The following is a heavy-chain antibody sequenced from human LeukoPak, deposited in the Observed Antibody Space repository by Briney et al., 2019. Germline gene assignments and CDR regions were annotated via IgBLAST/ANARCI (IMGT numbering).Heavy chain of an antibody. J-gene: IGHJ6*02. V-gene: IGHV1-2*04. CDR3: ARGVIRFLDSYYYYYGMDV. CDR1: GYTFTGYY. CDR2: INPNSGGT. Sequence: GASVKVSCKASGYTFTGYYMHWVRQAPGQGLEWMGRINPNSGGTNYAQKFQGWVTMTRDTSISTAYMELSRLRSDDTAVYYCARGVIRFLDSYYYYYGMDVWGQGTTVTVSS. D-gene: IGHD3-3*01.